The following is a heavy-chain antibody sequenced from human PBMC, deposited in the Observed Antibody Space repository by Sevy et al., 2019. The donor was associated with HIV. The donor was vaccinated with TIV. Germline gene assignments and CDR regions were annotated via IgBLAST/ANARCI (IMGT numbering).Heavy chain of an antibody. V-gene: IGHV4-38-2*02. CDR1: GYSISSGYY. D-gene: IGHD3-9*01. J-gene: IGHJ5*01. Sequence: ETLSLSCTVSGYSISSGYYWGWIRQPPGKGLEWMGSIYHSGSTYYNPSLKSRVTISVDTSKNQFSLKLSSVTAADTAVYYCATSPGLRYFDWFGYWGQGTLVTVSS. CDR3: ATSPGLRYFDWFGY. CDR2: IYHSGST.